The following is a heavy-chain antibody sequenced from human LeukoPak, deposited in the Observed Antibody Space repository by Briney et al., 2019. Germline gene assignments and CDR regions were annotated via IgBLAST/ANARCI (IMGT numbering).Heavy chain of an antibody. Sequence: ASVKVSCKASDYTFTSYGISWVRQAPGQGLEWMGWISAYNGSTNYAQKLQGRVPMTTDTSTSTAYMEVRSLRSDDTAVYYCARGGYNSGWYLGMDVWGQGTTVTVSS. J-gene: IGHJ6*02. CDR3: ARGGYNSGWYLGMDV. CDR2: ISAYNGST. V-gene: IGHV1-18*01. D-gene: IGHD6-19*01. CDR1: DYTFTSYG.